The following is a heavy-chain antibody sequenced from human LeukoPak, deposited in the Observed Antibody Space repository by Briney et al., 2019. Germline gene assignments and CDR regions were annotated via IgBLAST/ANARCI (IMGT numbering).Heavy chain of an antibody. CDR3: ARRASTDYGDYAEDY. V-gene: IGHV5-51*01. Sequence: GESLKISCKGSGYSFTSYWIGWVRQMPGKGLEWMGIIYPGDSDTRYSPSFQGQVTISADKSISTAYLQWSSLKASDAAMYYCARRASTDYGDYAEDYWGQGTLVTVSS. D-gene: IGHD4-17*01. CDR1: GYSFTSYW. CDR2: IYPGDSDT. J-gene: IGHJ4*02.